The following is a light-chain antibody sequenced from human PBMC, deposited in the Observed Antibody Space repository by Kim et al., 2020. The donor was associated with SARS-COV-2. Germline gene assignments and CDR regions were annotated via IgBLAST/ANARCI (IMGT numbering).Light chain of an antibody. CDR1: SSNIASNS. Sequence: QSVLTQPPSASGTPGQTVTISCSGSSSNIASNSVSWYQQLPGTAPKLLIQSDTQRPSGVPDRFSGSKSGTSASLAIRGLQSEDEADYYCASWDDSLNGYYVFGPGTKVTVL. J-gene: IGLJ1*01. V-gene: IGLV1-44*01. CDR3: ASWDDSLNGYYV. CDR2: SDT.